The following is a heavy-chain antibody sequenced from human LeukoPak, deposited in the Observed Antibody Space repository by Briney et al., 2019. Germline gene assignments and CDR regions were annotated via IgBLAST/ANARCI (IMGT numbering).Heavy chain of an antibody. V-gene: IGHV1-24*01. CDR1: GYTLTELS. CDR2: FDPEDGET. D-gene: IGHD3-10*01. CDR3: ATVVGGSGSYYYYGMDV. J-gene: IGHJ6*02. Sequence: ASVKVSCKVPGYTLTELSMHWVRQAPGKGLEWMGGFDPEDGETIYAQKFQGRVTMTEDTSTDTAYMELSSLRSEDTAVYYCATVVGGSGSYYYYGMDVWGQGTTVTVSS.